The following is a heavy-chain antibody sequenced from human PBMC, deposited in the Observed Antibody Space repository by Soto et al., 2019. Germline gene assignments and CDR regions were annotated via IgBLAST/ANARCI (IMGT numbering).Heavy chain of an antibody. CDR1: GGSINSFY. Sequence: QLQLQESGPGLVKPSETLSLTCTVSGGSINSFYLSWIRQSPGKGLEWIGYIYYSGSTVYNPSLKSRVAISIDTSKTHFSLNLTSVTAADTAVYYCARVKYGSGSYLHTFDYWGQETLVTVSS. V-gene: IGHV4-59*01. CDR2: IYYSGST. CDR3: ARVKYGSGSYLHTFDY. D-gene: IGHD3-10*01. J-gene: IGHJ4*02.